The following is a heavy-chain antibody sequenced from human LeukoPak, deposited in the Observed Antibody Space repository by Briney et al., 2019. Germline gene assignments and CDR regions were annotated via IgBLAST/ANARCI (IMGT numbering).Heavy chain of an antibody. CDR3: ARAPSEVGGYYPEYFRH. J-gene: IGHJ1*01. V-gene: IGHV3-74*01. CDR1: GFTFSRYW. D-gene: IGHD3-22*01. CDR2: ITCDGKT. Sequence: PGGSLRLSCEASGFTFSRYWMHWVRQAPGKGLVWVSRITCDGKTNYADSEKGRFNISRDNAKNTVSLQKPSGRAEDTGVYYCARAPSEVGGYYPEYFRHWGQGTLVTVSS.